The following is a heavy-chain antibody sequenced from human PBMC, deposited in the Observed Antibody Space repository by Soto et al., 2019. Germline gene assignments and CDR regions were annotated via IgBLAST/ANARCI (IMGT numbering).Heavy chain of an antibody. J-gene: IGHJ3*02. V-gene: IGHV3-11*03. CDR2: ISSDSSDT. CDR3: ATGQQVRMADI. D-gene: IGHD6-13*01. Sequence: QVQLLESGGGLVKPGGSLRLSCAASGFTVSGYYMGWIRQPPGKGLEWISYISSDSSDTNHADSVKGRFTISRDNAKNSLYLQMSRLRAEDTAVYFCATGQQVRMADIWGQGTMVTVSS. CDR1: GFTVSGYY.